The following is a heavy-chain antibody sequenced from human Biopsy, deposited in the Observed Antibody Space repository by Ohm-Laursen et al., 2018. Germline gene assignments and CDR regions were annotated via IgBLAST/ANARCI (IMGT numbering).Heavy chain of an antibody. CDR2: FSGSGGST. V-gene: IGHV3-23*01. J-gene: IGHJ4*02. D-gene: IGHD2-21*02. Sequence: SLRLSCAASGFTFSNYAMSWVRQAPGKGLEWVSTFSGSGGSTNYADSVKGRFTISRDNSKNTLYLQMNSLRAEDTAVYYCAKDRWPHVVVVTTNFDSWGQETLVTVSS. CDR1: GFTFSNYA. CDR3: AKDRWPHVVVVTTNFDS.